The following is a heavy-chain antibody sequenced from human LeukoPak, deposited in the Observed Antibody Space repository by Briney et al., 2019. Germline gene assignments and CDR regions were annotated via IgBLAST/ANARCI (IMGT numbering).Heavy chain of an antibody. CDR1: GGSISSYY. CDR3: ARAGYSYVRYFDY. J-gene: IGHJ4*02. Sequence: SETLSLTCTVSGGSISSYYWNWIRQPPEKGLEWIGYIYYSGSTNYNPSLKSRVTISLDTSKNQFSLKLSSVTAADTAVYYCARAGYSYVRYFDYWGQGTLVTVSS. D-gene: IGHD5-18*01. CDR2: IYYSGST. V-gene: IGHV4-59*01.